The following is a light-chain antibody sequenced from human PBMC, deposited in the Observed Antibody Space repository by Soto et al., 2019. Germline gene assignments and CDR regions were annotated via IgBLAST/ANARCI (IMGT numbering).Light chain of an antibody. CDR1: QNISSY. CDR2: ATS. Sequence: DIQMTKSPSSLSASVGDRVTITCRASQNISSYLNWYQQKPGKAPQLLIYATSSLQTGVPSRFSASGSGTDFSLVISDLQPEDSATYYCQQGYSSRWTSGRGTKVEI. V-gene: IGKV1-39*01. J-gene: IGKJ1*01. CDR3: QQGYSSRWT.